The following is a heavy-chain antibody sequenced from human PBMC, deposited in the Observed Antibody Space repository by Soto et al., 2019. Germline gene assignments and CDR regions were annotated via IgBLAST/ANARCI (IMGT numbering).Heavy chain of an antibody. V-gene: IGHV3-30-3*01. CDR2: ISYDGSNK. D-gene: IGHD1-20*01. Sequence: GGSLRLSCAASGFTFSSYAMHWVRQAPGKGLEWVAVISYDGSNKYYADSVKGRFTISRDNSKNTLYLQMNSLRAEDTAVYYCARVEVTGPQYYFDYWGQGTLVTVSS. CDR1: GFTFSSYA. J-gene: IGHJ4*02. CDR3: ARVEVTGPQYYFDY.